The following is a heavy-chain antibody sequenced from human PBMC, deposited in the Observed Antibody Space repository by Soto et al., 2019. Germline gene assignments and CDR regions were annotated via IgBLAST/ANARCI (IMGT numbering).Heavy chain of an antibody. CDR3: ARGSVGANFDY. Sequence: GGSLRLSCAASGITFISYWMHWVRQVPGKGLVWVAHINSDGSTTTYADSVKGRFTISRDNAKSTLDLQMNGLRAEDTAVYYYARGSVGANFDYWGQGTLVTVSS. CDR2: INSDGSTT. CDR1: GITFISYW. V-gene: IGHV3-74*03. D-gene: IGHD1-26*01. J-gene: IGHJ4*02.